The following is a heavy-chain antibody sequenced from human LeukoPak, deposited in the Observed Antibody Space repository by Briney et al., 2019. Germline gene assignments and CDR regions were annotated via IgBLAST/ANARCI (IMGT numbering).Heavy chain of an antibody. Sequence: GGSLRLSCAASGFTFSNYDIHWVRQAPGKGLEWVAVISYDGSNKYYADSVKGRFTISRDNSKNTLYLQMNSLRAQDTAVYYCAKPGVRGVLNEYYFDYWGQGTLVTVSS. D-gene: IGHD3-10*01. CDR3: AKPGVRGVLNEYYFDY. V-gene: IGHV3-30*18. CDR1: GFTFSNYD. CDR2: ISYDGSNK. J-gene: IGHJ4*02.